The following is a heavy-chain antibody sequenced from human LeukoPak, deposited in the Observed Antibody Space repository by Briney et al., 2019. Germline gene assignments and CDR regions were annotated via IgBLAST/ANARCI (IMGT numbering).Heavy chain of an antibody. Sequence: PGGSLRLSCAASGFTFSSYAMSWVRQAPARGLEWVSSLRGDGSTFYADSVKGCFTLSRDESRNTVYFQLNSLRVEDTAVYYCAKASWVSNGDAVLWGQGTLGTVFS. CDR2: LRGDGST. V-gene: IGHV3-23*01. CDR1: GFTFSSYA. J-gene: IGHJ4*02. D-gene: IGHD1-1*01. CDR3: AKASWVSNGDAVL.